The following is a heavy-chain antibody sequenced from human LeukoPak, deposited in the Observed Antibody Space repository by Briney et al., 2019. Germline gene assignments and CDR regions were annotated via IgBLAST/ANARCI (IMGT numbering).Heavy chain of an antibody. CDR3: ARDDIVVVPAAASAEYFQH. Sequence: GGSLRLSCAASGFTFSSYSMNWVRQAPGKGLEWVSSISSSSSYIYYADSVKGRFTISRDNAKNSLYLQMKSLRAEDTAVYYCARDDIVVVPAAASAEYFQHWGQGTLVTVSS. CDR2: ISSSSSYI. V-gene: IGHV3-21*01. CDR1: GFTFSSYS. J-gene: IGHJ1*01. D-gene: IGHD2-2*01.